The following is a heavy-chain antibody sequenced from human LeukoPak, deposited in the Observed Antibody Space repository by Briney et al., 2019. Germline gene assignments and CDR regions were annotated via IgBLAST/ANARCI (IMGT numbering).Heavy chain of an antibody. V-gene: IGHV4-39*01. J-gene: IGHJ4*02. D-gene: IGHD1-1*01. CDR2: IYYSGST. Sequence: SETLSLTCTVSGGSISSSSYYWGWIRQPPGKGLEWIGSIYYSGSTYYNPSLKSRVTISVDTSKNQFSLKLSSVTAADTAVYYCARRSGTSKTFYYWGQGTLVTVSS. CDR3: ARRSGTSKTFYY. CDR1: GGSISSSSYY.